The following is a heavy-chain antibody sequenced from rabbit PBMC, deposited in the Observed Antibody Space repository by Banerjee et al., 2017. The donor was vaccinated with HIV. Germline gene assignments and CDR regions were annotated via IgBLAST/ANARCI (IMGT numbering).Heavy chain of an antibody. J-gene: IGHJ4*01. CDR3: ARGADYVHWSYAL. Sequence: QSLEESGGDLVKPGASLTLTCTASGFSISSSYYMCWVRQAPGKGLEWIACIDAGSSGSSYAASGDNGWFTITTSSSTTVILQMTRLSAAATATYFCARGADYVHWSYALWGPGTLVTVS. D-gene: IGHD4-2*01. CDR1: GFSISSSYY. CDR2: IDAGSSGSS. V-gene: IGHV1S40*01.